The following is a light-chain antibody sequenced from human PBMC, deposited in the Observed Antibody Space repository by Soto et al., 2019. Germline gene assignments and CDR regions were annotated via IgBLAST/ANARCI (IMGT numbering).Light chain of an antibody. CDR1: QSVSSSD. J-gene: IGKJ2*01. CDR3: QQYGSASYT. Sequence: EIVLTQSPGTLSLSPGERATLSCRASQSVSSSDLAWYQQNPGQAPRLLIYGASSRATGIPDRFSGSGSGTDITLTISRLEPEDFAAYYGQQYGSASYTCGLRTKLEIK. CDR2: GAS. V-gene: IGKV3-20*01.